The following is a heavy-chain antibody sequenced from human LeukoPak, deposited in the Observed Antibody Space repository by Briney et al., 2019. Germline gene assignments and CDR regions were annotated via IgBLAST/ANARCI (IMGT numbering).Heavy chain of an antibody. V-gene: IGHV4-34*01. D-gene: IGHD3-3*01. CDR1: GGSFSGYY. CDR2: INHSGST. CDR3: ARDNYIVYYDFWSGYSRYFDY. Sequence: PSETLSLTCAVYGGSFSGYYWSWIRQPPGKGLEWIGEINHSGSTNYNPSLKSRVTISVDTSKNQFSLKLSSVTAADTAVYYCARDNYIVYYDFWSGYSRYFDYWGQGTLVTVSS. J-gene: IGHJ4*02.